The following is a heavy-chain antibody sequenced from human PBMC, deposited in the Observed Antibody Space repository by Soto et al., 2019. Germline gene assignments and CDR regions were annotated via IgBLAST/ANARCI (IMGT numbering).Heavy chain of an antibody. CDR3: TRVGDGYAGV. Sequence: QVQLVQSGAEVRRPGSSVKVSCKASGGSFRSYSISWVRQAPGQRLEWMGGIIPMYGAANYAQKFEGKVTITADESTTTAYMEMSSLRSEDTAVYYCTRVGDGYAGVWGQGALVSVSS. CDR1: GGSFRSYS. D-gene: IGHD3-3*01. J-gene: IGHJ4*02. CDR2: IIPMYGAA. V-gene: IGHV1-69*01.